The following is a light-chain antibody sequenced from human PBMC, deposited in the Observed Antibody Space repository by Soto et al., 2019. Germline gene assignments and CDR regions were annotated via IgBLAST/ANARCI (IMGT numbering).Light chain of an antibody. J-gene: IGKJ4*01. Sequence: DIQMTQSPSTLSASVGDSVTITCRASQSISPWLAWYRQKPGKAPTLLIYKASSLEGGVPSRFSGSGSGTDFNITISSLQPDDFATYYCQQYNTYPLTFGGGTKV. CDR2: KAS. CDR1: QSISPW. CDR3: QQYNTYPLT. V-gene: IGKV1-5*03.